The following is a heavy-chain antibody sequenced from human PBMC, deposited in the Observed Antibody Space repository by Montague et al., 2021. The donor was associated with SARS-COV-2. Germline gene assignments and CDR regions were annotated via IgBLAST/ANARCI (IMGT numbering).Heavy chain of an antibody. CDR1: GFTSSNSP. D-gene: IGHD3-9*01. CDR2: IHSAGRGT. Sequence: SLRLSCAASGFTSSNSPMSWVRQAPGKGLDWVSVIHSAGRGTYYADSVQGRFTISRDNLKNTVYLQMNSLRDVDTALYYCAKVGVILTGYSLINLDAWGQGTLVVVSS. CDR3: AKVGVILTGYSLINLDA. J-gene: IGHJ5*02. V-gene: IGHV3-23*03.